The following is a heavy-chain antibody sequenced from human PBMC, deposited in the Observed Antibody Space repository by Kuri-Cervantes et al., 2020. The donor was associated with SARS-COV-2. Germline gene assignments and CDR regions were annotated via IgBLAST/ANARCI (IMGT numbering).Heavy chain of an antibody. CDR1: GFTFSSYW. J-gene: IGHJ6*03. Sequence: GESLKISCAASGFTFSSYWMSWVRQAPGKGLEWVANIKQDGSEKYYVDSVKGRFTISRDNAKNMLYLQMNSLRAEDTAVYYCAKVVSYRYYYMDVWGKGTTVTVSS. D-gene: IGHD1-26*01. V-gene: IGHV3-7*01. CDR2: IKQDGSEK. CDR3: AKVVSYRYYYMDV.